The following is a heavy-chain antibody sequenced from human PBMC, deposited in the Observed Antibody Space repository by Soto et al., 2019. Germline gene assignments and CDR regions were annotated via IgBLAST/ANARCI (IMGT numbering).Heavy chain of an antibody. CDR3: ARGIYSGSPSSAFDP. CDR2: INPSSGAT. Sequence: ASVKVSCKTSGYTFSAYYIHWVRQAPGQGLEWLGWINPSSGATKYSHKLRGRITMTRDMSISSIYLQLSGLRSADTALYSCARGIYSGSPSSAFDPWGIGTMVTVSP. CDR1: GYTFSAYY. J-gene: IGHJ4*03. V-gene: IGHV1-2*02. D-gene: IGHD1-26*01.